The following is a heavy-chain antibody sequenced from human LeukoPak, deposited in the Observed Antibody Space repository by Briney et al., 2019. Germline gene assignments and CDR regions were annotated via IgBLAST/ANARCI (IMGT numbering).Heavy chain of an antibody. Sequence: RESLKISCKGSGYSFTSYWIGWVRQMPGKGLEWMGIIYPGDSDTRYSPSFQGQVTISADKSISTAYLQWSSLKASDTAMYYCASTITIFGVVPRPGAFDIWGQGTMVTVSS. J-gene: IGHJ3*02. CDR2: IYPGDSDT. D-gene: IGHD3-3*01. V-gene: IGHV5-51*01. CDR1: GYSFTSYW. CDR3: ASTITIFGVVPRPGAFDI.